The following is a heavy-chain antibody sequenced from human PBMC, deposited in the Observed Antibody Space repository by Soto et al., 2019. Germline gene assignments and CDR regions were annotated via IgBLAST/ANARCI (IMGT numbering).Heavy chain of an antibody. J-gene: IGHJ6*03. Sequence: SETLSLTCTVSGGSISSYYWSWIRQPPGKGLEWIGYIYYSGSTNYNPSLKSRVTISVDTSKNQFSLKLGSVTAADTAVYYCARIVVVPAAITNSYYYYMDVWGKGTTVTVSS. CDR2: IYYSGST. CDR3: ARIVVVPAAITNSYYYYMDV. V-gene: IGHV4-59*08. CDR1: GGSISSYY. D-gene: IGHD2-2*02.